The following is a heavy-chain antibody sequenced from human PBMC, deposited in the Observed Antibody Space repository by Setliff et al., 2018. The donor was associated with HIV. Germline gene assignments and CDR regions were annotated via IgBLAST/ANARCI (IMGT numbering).Heavy chain of an antibody. Sequence: SETLSLTCTGSGGSASNSRDYWAWLRQPPGKGLEYIGSIHYNEKTYYNPSLKSRVTISIDTSKNQFSLHLTSVAAADTAVYYCASRVYYYDSNNFLREEGFDPWGQGTLVTVSS. V-gene: IGHV4-39*01. J-gene: IGHJ5*02. D-gene: IGHD3-22*01. CDR3: ASRVYYYDSNNFLREEGFDP. CDR1: GGSASNSRDY. CDR2: IHYNEKT.